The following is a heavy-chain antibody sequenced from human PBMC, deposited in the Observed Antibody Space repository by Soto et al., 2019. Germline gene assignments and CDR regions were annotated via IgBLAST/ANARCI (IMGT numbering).Heavy chain of an antibody. CDR3: ARATVTHYFDY. CDR1: GGSISSGGYY. Sequence: QVQLQESGPGLVKPSQTLSLTCNVSGGSISSGGYYWSWIRQHPGKGPEWIGYIYHRRDTYYNPFLKSRANISAATSKNQFSLKLGSVTAAYTALYYWARATVTHYFDYWGQGTLVTVSS. D-gene: IGHD4-17*01. CDR2: IYHRRDT. J-gene: IGHJ4*02. V-gene: IGHV4-31*03.